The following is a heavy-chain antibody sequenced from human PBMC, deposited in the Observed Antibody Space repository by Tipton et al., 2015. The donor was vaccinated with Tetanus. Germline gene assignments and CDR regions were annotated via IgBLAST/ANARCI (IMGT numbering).Heavy chain of an antibody. CDR3: ARVGCTNGVCSKFDY. D-gene: IGHD2-8*01. Sequence: SLRLSCAASGFTFSDYYMSWIRQAPGKGLEWVSYISSSSSYTNYADSVKGRFTISRDNAKNSLYLQMNSLRAEDTAVYYCARVGCTNGVCSKFDYWGQGTLVTVSS. CDR2: ISSSSSYT. V-gene: IGHV3-11*06. J-gene: IGHJ4*02. CDR1: GFTFSDYY.